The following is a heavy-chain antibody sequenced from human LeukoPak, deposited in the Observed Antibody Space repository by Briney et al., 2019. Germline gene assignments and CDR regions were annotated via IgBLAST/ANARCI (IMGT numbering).Heavy chain of an antibody. CDR3: ASGHRDGYNFDY. CDR1: GGSISSYY. D-gene: IGHD5-24*01. Sequence: SETLSLTCTVSGGSISSYYWSWIRQPPGKGLEWLGYIYYNGSTNYNPFLKSRVTISVDTSKNQFSLKLSSVTAADTAVYYCASGHRDGYNFDYWGQGTLVTVSS. J-gene: IGHJ4*02. V-gene: IGHV4-59*01. CDR2: IYYNGST.